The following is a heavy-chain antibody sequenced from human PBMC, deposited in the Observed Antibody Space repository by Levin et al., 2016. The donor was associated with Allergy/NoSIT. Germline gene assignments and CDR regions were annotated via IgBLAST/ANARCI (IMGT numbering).Heavy chain of an antibody. CDR3: ARAAGAAAGYYYYYGMDV. J-gene: IGHJ6*02. V-gene: IGHV4-59*08. CDR2: IYYSGST. Sequence: WIRQPPGKGLEWIGYIYYSGSTNYNPSLKSRVTISVDTSKNQFSLKLSSVTAADTAVYYCARAAGAAAGYYYYYGMDVWGQGTTVTVSS. D-gene: IGHD6-13*01.